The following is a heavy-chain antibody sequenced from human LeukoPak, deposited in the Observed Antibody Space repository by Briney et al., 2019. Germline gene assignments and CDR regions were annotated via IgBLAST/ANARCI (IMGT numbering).Heavy chain of an antibody. CDR3: AREGAYCSGGSCYNGEFDY. J-gene: IGHJ4*02. CDR2: INPSGGST. CDR1: GYTLTSYY. D-gene: IGHD2-15*01. V-gene: IGHV1-46*01. Sequence: ASVTVSCKASGYTLTSYYMHWVRQAPGQGLEWMGIINPSGGSTSYAQKFQGRVTMTRDTSTSTVYMELSSLRSEDTAVYYCAREGAYCSGGSCYNGEFDYWGQGTLVTVSS.